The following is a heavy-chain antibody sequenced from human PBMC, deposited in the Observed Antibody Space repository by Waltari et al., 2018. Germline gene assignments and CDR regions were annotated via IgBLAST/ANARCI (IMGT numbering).Heavy chain of an antibody. CDR1: GYTFTGYS. CDR2: INPNSGGT. D-gene: IGHD3-22*01. V-gene: IGHV1-2*02. J-gene: IGHJ4*02. Sequence: VQLVQSGAEVKKPGASVKVSCKASGYTFTGYSMHWVRQAPGQGLEWMGWINPNSGGTNYAQKVQGRVTMTRDTSINTAYMELSRLRSDDTAVYYCARDPLYDSSGYYYFDYWGQGTLVTVSS. CDR3: ARDPLYDSSGYYYFDY.